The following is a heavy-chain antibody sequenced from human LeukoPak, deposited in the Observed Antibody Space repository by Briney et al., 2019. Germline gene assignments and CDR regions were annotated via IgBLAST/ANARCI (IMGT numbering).Heavy chain of an antibody. CDR3: AKDHPMGPFSQH. D-gene: IGHD3-10*01. Sequence: SGGSLRLSCAASGFTFSTYAMSWVRQAPGKGLEWVSDISGSGDSTYYADSVKGRFTISRDNSKNTLYLQMNSLRAEDTAVHHCAKDHPMGPFSQHWGQGTLVTVSS. J-gene: IGHJ1*01. CDR2: ISGSGDST. CDR1: GFTFSTYA. V-gene: IGHV3-23*01.